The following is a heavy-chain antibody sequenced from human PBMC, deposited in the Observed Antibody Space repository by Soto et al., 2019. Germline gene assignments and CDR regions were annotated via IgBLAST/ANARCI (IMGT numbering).Heavy chain of an antibody. Sequence: GGSLRLSCAASGFTFNSYTMNWVRQAPGKGLEWVSSISGSNNYIYYADSVKGRFTVSRDNAKNSLYLQMNSLRAEDSAVYYCARDWGFSYGKPFDYWGQGTLVTVSS. D-gene: IGHD5-18*01. V-gene: IGHV3-21*01. CDR2: ISGSNNYI. CDR1: GFTFNSYT. CDR3: ARDWGFSYGKPFDY. J-gene: IGHJ4*02.